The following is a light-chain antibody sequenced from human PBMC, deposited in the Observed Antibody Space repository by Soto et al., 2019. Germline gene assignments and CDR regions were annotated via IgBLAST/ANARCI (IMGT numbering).Light chain of an antibody. CDR3: QQSYSTPYT. J-gene: IGKJ2*01. CDR2: AAS. Sequence: DIRMTQSPSSLSASVGDRVTITFRASQSISSYLNWYQQKPGKAPKLLIYAASSLQSGVPSRFSGSGSGTDFTLTTSSLQPEDFATYYCQQSYSTPYTFGQGTKLEIK. V-gene: IGKV1-39*01. CDR1: QSISSY.